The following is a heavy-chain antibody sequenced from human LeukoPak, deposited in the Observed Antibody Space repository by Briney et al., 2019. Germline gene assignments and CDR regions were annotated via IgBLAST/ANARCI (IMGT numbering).Heavy chain of an antibody. J-gene: IGHJ4*02. CDR2: IKSKTDGGTT. CDR3: TLPWGSGSYYDY. Sequence: PGGFLRLSCAASGFTFNGYSLNWVRQAPGKGLEWVGHIKSKTDGGTTDYAAPVKGRFTISRDDSKNTLFLQMNSLKTEDTAVYYCTLPWGSGSYYDYWGQGTLVTVSS. CDR1: GFTFNGYS. D-gene: IGHD3-10*01. V-gene: IGHV3-15*01.